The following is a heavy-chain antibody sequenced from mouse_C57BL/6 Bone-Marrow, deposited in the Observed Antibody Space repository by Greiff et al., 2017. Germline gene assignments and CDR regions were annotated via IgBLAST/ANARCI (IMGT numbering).Heavy chain of an antibody. J-gene: IGHJ4*01. Sequence: QVQLKESGPGLVAPSQSLSITCTVSGFSLTSYGVDWVRQPPGKGLEWLGVLWGGGSTTSNSALMSRLSISKDNSKSQVFVKMNSLQTDDTAMYYCAKHKDYGSSYDAMDYWGQGTSVTVSS. CDR1: GFSLTSYG. V-gene: IGHV2-9*01. CDR2: LWGGGST. CDR3: AKHKDYGSSYDAMDY. D-gene: IGHD1-1*01.